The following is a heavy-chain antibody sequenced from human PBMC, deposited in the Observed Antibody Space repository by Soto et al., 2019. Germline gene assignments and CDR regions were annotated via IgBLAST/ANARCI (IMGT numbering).Heavy chain of an antibody. Sequence: SETLSLTCTVSGGSISSYYWIWIRQPPVNGLEFIGYIYYIFSTNYNPSLKSRFTISLYTSKNHFSLKLISVTAADTAVYYCARNRITFGGLIVGFDYWGQGNLVTVSS. CDR1: GGSISSYY. J-gene: IGHJ4*02. CDR3: ARNRITFGGLIVGFDY. CDR2: IYYIFST. D-gene: IGHD3-16*02. V-gene: IGHV4-59*08.